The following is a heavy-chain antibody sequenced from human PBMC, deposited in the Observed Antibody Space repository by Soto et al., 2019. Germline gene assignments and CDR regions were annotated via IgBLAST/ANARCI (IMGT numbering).Heavy chain of an antibody. CDR2: IYYSGST. CDR1: GGSISSSSYY. D-gene: IGHD6-6*01. J-gene: IGHJ6*03. Sequence: SETLSLTCTVSGGSISSSSYYWGWIRQPPGKGLEWIGSIYYSGSTYYNPSLKSRVTISVDTSKNQFSLKLSSVTAADTAVYYCARRHSSSPEYYYYYYYMDVWGKGTTVTVSS. V-gene: IGHV4-39*01. CDR3: ARRHSSSPEYYYYYYYMDV.